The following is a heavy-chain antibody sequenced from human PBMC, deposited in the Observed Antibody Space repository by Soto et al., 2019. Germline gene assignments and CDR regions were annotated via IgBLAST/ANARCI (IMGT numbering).Heavy chain of an antibody. J-gene: IGHJ6*01. Sequence: PXETLSLTCTFSVVSISSGGYYCSWIRQHPGKGLEWIGYIYYSGSTYYNPSLKSRVTISVDTSKNQFSLKLSSVTAADTAVYYRARSYPRGMELWGQGTTVNVSS. CDR2: IYYSGST. CDR1: VVSISSGGYY. V-gene: IGHV4-31*03. CDR3: ARSYPRGMEL.